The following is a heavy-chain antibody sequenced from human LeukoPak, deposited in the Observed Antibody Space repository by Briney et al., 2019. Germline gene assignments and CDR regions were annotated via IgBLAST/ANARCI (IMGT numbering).Heavy chain of an antibody. CDR2: INHSGST. D-gene: IGHD3-16*01. CDR3: ARGARWGKYYFDY. CDR1: GGSFSGYY. J-gene: IGHJ4*02. V-gene: IGHV4-34*01. Sequence: SETLSLTCAVYGGSFSGYYWSWIRQPPGKGLEWIGEINHSGSTNYNPSLKSRVTISVDTSKNQFSLKLSSVTAADTAVYYCARGARWGKYYFDYWGQGTLVTVSS.